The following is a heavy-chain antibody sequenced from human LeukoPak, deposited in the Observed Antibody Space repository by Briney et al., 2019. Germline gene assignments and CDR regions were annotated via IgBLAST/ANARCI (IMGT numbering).Heavy chain of an antibody. V-gene: IGHV3-48*01. CDR2: ISISSSMI. CDR1: GFTFSSYS. J-gene: IGHJ4*02. Sequence: GGSLRLSCAASGFTFSSYSMNWVRQAPGKGLEWISYISISSSMIYYADSVKGRFTISRDNAKNSLYLQMNSLRAEDTAVYYCAREPLTDCSGCNCYSWGFDYWGQGTLVTVSS. D-gene: IGHD2-15*01. CDR3: AREPLTDCSGCNCYSWGFDY.